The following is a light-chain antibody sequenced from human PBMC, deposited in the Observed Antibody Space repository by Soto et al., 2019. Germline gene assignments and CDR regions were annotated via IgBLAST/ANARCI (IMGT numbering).Light chain of an antibody. Sequence: QSVLTQPASVSGSPGQSITLSCTGTSSDIGSYNLVSWYQQHPGKAPKLMIYEGSKRPSGVSNRFSGSKSGNTASLTISGLQAEDKADYYCCSFAGSNTFVFGNGTKVTVL. CDR1: SSDIGSYNL. J-gene: IGLJ1*01. V-gene: IGLV2-23*03. CDR2: EGS. CDR3: CSFAGSNTFV.